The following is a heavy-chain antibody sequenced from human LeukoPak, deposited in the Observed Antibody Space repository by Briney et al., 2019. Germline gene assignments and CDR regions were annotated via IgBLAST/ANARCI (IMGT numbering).Heavy chain of an antibody. Sequence: GGSLRLSCAASGFTFSSYSMNWVRQAPGKGLEWVSSISSSGAYIFYADSVKGRFTISRDNSKNTLYLQMNSLRAEDTAVYYCARDFSAALVWYFALWGRGTLVTVSS. CDR3: ARDFSAALVWYFAL. J-gene: IGHJ2*01. V-gene: IGHV3-21*01. D-gene: IGHD6-13*01. CDR1: GFTFSSYS. CDR2: ISSSGAYI.